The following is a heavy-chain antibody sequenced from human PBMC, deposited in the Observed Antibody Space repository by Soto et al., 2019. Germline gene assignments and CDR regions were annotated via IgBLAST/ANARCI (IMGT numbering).Heavy chain of an antibody. D-gene: IGHD2-15*01. Sequence: PSETLSLTCTVSGGSFSSYYWSWIRQPPGKGLEWIGYIYYTGSIIYNPSLKSRVTMSVDMSMKQFSLKLNSVTAADTAAYYCARTTTLENYFDYWGQGTLVTVSS. V-gene: IGHV4-59*01. CDR2: IYYTGSI. CDR1: GGSFSSYY. CDR3: ARTTTLENYFDY. J-gene: IGHJ4*02.